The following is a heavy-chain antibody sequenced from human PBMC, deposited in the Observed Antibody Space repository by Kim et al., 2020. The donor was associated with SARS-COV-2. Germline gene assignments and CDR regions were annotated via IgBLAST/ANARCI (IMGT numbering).Heavy chain of an antibody. Sequence: SETLSLTCTVSGGSISSGGYYWSWIRQHPGKGLEWIGYIYYSGSTYYNPSLKSRVTISVDTSKNQFSLKLSSVTAADTAVYYCARALISWGIIIRHFDYWGQGTLVTVSS. CDR2: IYYSGST. D-gene: IGHD3-10*01. J-gene: IGHJ4*02. CDR1: GGSISSGGYY. V-gene: IGHV4-31*03. CDR3: ARALISWGIIIRHFDY.